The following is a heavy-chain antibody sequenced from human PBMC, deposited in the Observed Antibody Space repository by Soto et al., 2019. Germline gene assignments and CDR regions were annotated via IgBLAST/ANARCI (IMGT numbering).Heavy chain of an antibody. V-gene: IGHV4-30-2*01. CDR2: IYHSGST. CDR1: GGSISSGGYP. D-gene: IGHD2-15*01. Sequence: PSETLSITCTVSGGSISSGGYPWSWIRQPPGKGLEWIGYIYHSGSTYYNPSLKSRVTISVDRSKNQFSLKLSSVTAADTAVYYCARGGSPYCSGGSCYLFDYWGQGTLVTVSS. J-gene: IGHJ4*02. CDR3: ARGGSPYCSGGSCYLFDY.